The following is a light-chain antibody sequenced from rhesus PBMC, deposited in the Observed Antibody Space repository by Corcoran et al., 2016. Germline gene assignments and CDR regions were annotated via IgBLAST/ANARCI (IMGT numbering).Light chain of an antibody. V-gene: IGKV1-22*01. CDR2: KAS. J-gene: IGKJ4*01. CDR1: QSISSC. Sequence: DIQMTQSPSSLSASVGDTVTITCRASQSISSCLDWYQPKPGKAPKLLIYKASSLQSGVPSRFSGSGSGTDFTLTISSLQPEDFATYYCLQYSSSPLTFGGGTKVEIK. CDR3: LQYSSSPLT.